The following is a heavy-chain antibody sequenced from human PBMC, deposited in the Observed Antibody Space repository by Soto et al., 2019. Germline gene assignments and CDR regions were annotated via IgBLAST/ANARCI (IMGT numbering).Heavy chain of an antibody. Sequence: QVQLVESGGGVVQPGRSLRLSCAASGFTFSSYGMHWVRQAPGKGLEWVAVISYDGSKKYYADSVKGRFTISRDNSKNTLYLQMNSLRAEDTAVYYCAKGRKVIAAAPYFDYWGQGTLVTVSS. D-gene: IGHD6-13*01. CDR3: AKGRKVIAAAPYFDY. CDR2: ISYDGSKK. CDR1: GFTFSSYG. V-gene: IGHV3-30*18. J-gene: IGHJ4*02.